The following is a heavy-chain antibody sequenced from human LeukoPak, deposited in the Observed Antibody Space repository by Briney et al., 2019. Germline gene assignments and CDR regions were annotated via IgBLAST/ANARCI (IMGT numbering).Heavy chain of an antibody. CDR3: ARDEGTITDSYYFDY. D-gene: IGHD3-9*01. J-gene: IGHJ4*02. Sequence: GESLRLSCAASGFTFSSYGMHWVRQAPGKGLEWVAVIWYDGSNKYYADSVRGRFTISRDNSKNTLYLQMNSLRAEDTAVYYCARDEGTITDSYYFDYWGQGTLVTVSS. CDR1: GFTFSSYG. V-gene: IGHV3-33*01. CDR2: IWYDGSNK.